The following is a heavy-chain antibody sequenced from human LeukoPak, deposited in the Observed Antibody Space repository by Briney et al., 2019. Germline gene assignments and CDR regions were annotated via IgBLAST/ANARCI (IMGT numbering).Heavy chain of an antibody. D-gene: IGHD6-13*01. CDR1: GGSLSGYY. V-gene: IGHV4-34*01. CDR3: ARGSRAQLAHDY. J-gene: IGHJ4*02. Sequence: SDTLSLTCALYGGSLSGYYLIGIRQPARKGGEWIGGINHIGSTNYNPSLKRRFTISVDTSKNQFPLKLSSVTPADPAVYYCARGSRAQLAHDYWGQGTLVTVSS. CDR2: INHIGST.